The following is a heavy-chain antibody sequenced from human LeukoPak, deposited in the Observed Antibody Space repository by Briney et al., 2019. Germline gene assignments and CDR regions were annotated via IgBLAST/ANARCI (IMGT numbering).Heavy chain of an antibody. CDR2: MYYSGTS. CDR3: ARHGGETIVAMILHAFDI. J-gene: IGHJ3*02. D-gene: IGHD5-12*01. V-gene: IGHV4-59*08. CDR1: GGSINSYS. Sequence: SETLSLTCTVSGGSINSYSWSWVRQPPGKGLEWIGSMYYSGTSNSNPSLKSRVTMSVDTSKNQFSLRLSSVTATDMAVYYCARHGGETIVAMILHAFDIWGQGTMVTVSS.